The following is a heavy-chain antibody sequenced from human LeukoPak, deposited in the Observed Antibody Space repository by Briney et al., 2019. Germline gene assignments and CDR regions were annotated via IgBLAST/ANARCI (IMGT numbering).Heavy chain of an antibody. CDR3: ARISGSYRYPFDY. CDR2: IYYSGST. V-gene: IGHV4-59*12. Sequence: PSETLSLTCTVSGGSISSYYWSWIRQPPGKGLEWIGYIYYSGSTNYNPSLKSRVTISVDTSKNQFSLKLSSVTAADTAVYYCARISGSYRYPFDYWGQGTLVTVSS. J-gene: IGHJ4*02. CDR1: GGSISSYY. D-gene: IGHD1-26*01.